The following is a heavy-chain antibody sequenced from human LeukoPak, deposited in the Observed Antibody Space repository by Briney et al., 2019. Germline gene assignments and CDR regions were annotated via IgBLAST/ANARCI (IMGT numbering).Heavy chain of an antibody. D-gene: IGHD5-12*01. Sequence: PSETLSLTCTVSGGSISSSSYYWGWIRQPPGKGLEWIGSIYYSGSTYYNPSLKSRVTISVDTSKNQFSLKLSSVTAADTAVYYCASNRFSGYHTSYYFDYWGQGTLVTVSS. CDR3: ASNRFSGYHTSYYFDY. J-gene: IGHJ4*02. V-gene: IGHV4-39*07. CDR1: GGSISSSSYY. CDR2: IYYSGST.